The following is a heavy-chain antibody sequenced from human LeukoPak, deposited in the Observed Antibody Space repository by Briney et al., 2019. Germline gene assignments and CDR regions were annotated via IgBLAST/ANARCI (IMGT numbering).Heavy chain of an antibody. V-gene: IGHV1-69*13. Sequence: SVTVSSKASGGTFISYAISWVRQAPGEGREWMGGIIPILGTANYTQKFQRRVTITADDSTSTAYMERSRLRSEDTAVYYCARGPMVPLMDVGGQGTTVTVS. CDR2: IIPILGTA. D-gene: IGHD3-10*01. CDR3: ARGPMVPLMDV. CDR1: GGTFISYA. J-gene: IGHJ6*02.